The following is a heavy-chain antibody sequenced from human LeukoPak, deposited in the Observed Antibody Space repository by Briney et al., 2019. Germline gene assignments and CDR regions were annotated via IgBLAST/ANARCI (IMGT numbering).Heavy chain of an antibody. D-gene: IGHD3-10*01. CDR1: GGSISSSSYY. CDR3: ARLVGRSKEYYYGSGTFDY. Sequence: SETLSLTCTVSGGSISSSSYYWGWIRQPPGKGLEWIGSIYYSGSTYYNPSLKSRVTISVDTSKNQFSLKLSSVTAADTAVYYCARLVGRSKEYYYGSGTFDYWGQGTLVTVSS. CDR2: IYYSGST. V-gene: IGHV4-39*01. J-gene: IGHJ4*02.